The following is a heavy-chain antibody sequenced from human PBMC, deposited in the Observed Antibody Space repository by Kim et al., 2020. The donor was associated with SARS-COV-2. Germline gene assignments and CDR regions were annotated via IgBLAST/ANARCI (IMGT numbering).Heavy chain of an antibody. CDR1: GGTFSSYA. CDR2: IIPIFGTA. J-gene: IGHJ6*02. CDR3: ARVSLGGSYPWYYYGMDV. D-gene: IGHD1-26*01. Sequence: SVKVSCKASGGTFSSYAISWVRQAPGQGLEWMGGIIPIFGTANYAQKFQGRVTITADESTSTAYMELSSLRSEDTAVYYCARVSLGGSYPWYYYGMDVWGQGTTVTVSS. V-gene: IGHV1-69*13.